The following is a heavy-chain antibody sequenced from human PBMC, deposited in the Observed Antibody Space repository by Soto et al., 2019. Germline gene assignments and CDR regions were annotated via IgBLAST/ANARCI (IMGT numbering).Heavy chain of an antibody. CDR1: GFIFRNYA. J-gene: IGHJ4*02. D-gene: IGHD6-13*01. CDR3: AKLGSSTWSPHYYFDS. CDR2: IIGSGRDT. V-gene: IGHV3-23*01. Sequence: GGSQRLSCAASGFIFRNYAMGWVRQTPEKGLEWVSAIIGSGRDTYYIDSVKGRFAISRDNSKNTLFLQMNSLRAEDTALYYCAKLGSSTWSPHYYFDSWGQGSLVTVSS.